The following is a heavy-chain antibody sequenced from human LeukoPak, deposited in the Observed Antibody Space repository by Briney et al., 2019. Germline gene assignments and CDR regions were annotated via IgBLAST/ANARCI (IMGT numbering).Heavy chain of an antibody. J-gene: IGHJ4*02. D-gene: IGHD5-18*01. V-gene: IGHV1-46*01. CDR3: ATVGYSQFFDY. Sequence: ASVKVSCKASGYTFTSYYIHWVRQAPGQGLEWMGITNPSSGDTIYTQKFQGRVTMTRDTSTSTVYMELSSLRSEDTAVFYCATVGYSQFFDYWGQGTLVTVSS. CDR2: TNPSSGDT. CDR1: GYTFTSYY.